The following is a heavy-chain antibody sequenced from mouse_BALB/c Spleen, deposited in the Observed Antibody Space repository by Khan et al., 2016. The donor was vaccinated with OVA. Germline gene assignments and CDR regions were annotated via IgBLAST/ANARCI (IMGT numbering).Heavy chain of an antibody. V-gene: IGHV1-9*01. Sequence: QIQLVQSGAELMKPGASVKISCKATGYTFSSYWIEWVKQRPGHGLEWIGEILPGSGRNNYNEKFKGKAIFTADTSSNTAYMQLSNLTSDDSAVYYCARGNYYGSSSWFGYWGQGTLVTVSA. CDR2: ILPGSGRN. D-gene: IGHD1-1*01. CDR1: GYTFSSYW. CDR3: ARGNYYGSSSWFGY. J-gene: IGHJ3*01.